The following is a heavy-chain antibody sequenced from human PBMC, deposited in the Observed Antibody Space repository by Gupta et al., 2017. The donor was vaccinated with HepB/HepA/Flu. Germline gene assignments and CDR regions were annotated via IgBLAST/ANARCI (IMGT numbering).Heavy chain of an antibody. CDR1: GFTFSSYG. V-gene: IGHV3-30*03. D-gene: IGHD3-10*01. J-gene: IGHJ3*02. Sequence: QVQLVESGGGVVQPGRSLTLSCAASGFTFSSYGMPWVRQPPGKGLEWVATISYDAKNKYYADSVKGRFTISRDSSKSTLYLQVSSLRPEDTAVYYCARPFTIVTSNDAFDIWGQGTLVTVSS. CDR3: ARPFTIVTSNDAFDI. CDR2: ISYDAKNK.